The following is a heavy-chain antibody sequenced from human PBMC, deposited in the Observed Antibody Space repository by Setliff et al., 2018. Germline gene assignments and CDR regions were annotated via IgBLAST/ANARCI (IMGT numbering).Heavy chain of an antibody. V-gene: IGHV1-24*01. J-gene: IGHJ4*02. CDR2: FDPEDGER. CDR1: GSTVTESS. Sequence: GASVKVSCKVSGSTVTESSMHWVRQAPGKGLEWMGGFDPEDGERIYAQHFQGRLTMTEDTSTDTAYMELSSLRSEDTAGYYCATGFLRYDILTGYYQRPHYFEYWGQGTLVTVSS. D-gene: IGHD3-9*01. CDR3: ATGFLRYDILTGYYQRPHYFEY.